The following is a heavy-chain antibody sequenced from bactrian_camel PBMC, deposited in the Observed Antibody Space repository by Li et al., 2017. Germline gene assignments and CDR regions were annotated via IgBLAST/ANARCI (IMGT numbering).Heavy chain of an antibody. V-gene: IGHV3S1*01. CDR1: GYSYSVNC. CDR2: IDSRGVTT. D-gene: IGHD6*01. CDR3: AAHTVIRGFGY. J-gene: IGHJ6*01. Sequence: HVQLVESGGGSVQPGGSLRLSCAAGYSYSVNCRAWFRQAPGKGLEWVSYIDSRGVTTDYADSVKGRFTISRDNAKNTLYLQLNSAKTEDTAMYYCAAHTVIRGFGYWGQGTQVTVS.